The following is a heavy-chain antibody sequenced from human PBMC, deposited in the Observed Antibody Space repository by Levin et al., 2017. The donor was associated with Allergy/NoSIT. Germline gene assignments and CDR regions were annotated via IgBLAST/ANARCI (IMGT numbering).Heavy chain of an antibody. Sequence: SQTLSLTCAVYGGSFSGSYWSWLRQPPGKGLEWIGEINHSGSTNYNPSLKSRVTISVDTSKNQFSLKLSSVTAADTAVYYCARAGYSSGWYRVWGQGTLVTVSS. CDR2: INHSGST. CDR1: GGSFSGSY. V-gene: IGHV4-34*01. D-gene: IGHD6-19*01. CDR3: ARAGYSSGWYRV. J-gene: IGHJ4*02.